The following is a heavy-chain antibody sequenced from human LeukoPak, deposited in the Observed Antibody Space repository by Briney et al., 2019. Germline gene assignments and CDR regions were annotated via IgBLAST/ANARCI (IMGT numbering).Heavy chain of an antibody. CDR3: ARINTIMATFDY. J-gene: IGHJ4*02. CDR2: ISHSGST. Sequence: KSSETLSLTCTVSGYFINSNYYWGWIRQPPGKGLEWIATISHSGSTYYNPSLKSRVTISVETSKNQFSLKLSSVTAADTAVYYCARINTIMATFDYWGQGTLVTVFS. D-gene: IGHD3-16*01. V-gene: IGHV4-38-2*02. CDR1: GYFINSNYY.